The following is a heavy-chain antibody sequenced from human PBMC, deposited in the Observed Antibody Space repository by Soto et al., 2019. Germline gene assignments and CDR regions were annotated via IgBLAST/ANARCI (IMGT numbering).Heavy chain of an antibody. J-gene: IGHJ4*02. D-gene: IGHD6-13*01. Sequence: QVQLVQSGAEVKKPGASVKVSCKASGYTFTSYGISWVRQAPGQGLEWMGWISAYNGNTNYAQKLQGRVTMTTDTXTXXAYMELRSLRSDDTAVYYWARDRLGRAAAGTHFDYWGQGTLVTVSS. V-gene: IGHV1-18*01. CDR3: ARDRLGRAAAGTHFDY. CDR2: ISAYNGNT. CDR1: GYTFTSYG.